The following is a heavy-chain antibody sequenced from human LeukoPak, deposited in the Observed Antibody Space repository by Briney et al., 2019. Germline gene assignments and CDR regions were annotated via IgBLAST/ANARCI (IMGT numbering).Heavy chain of an antibody. Sequence: GGSLRLSCAASGFTFSSYAMSWVRQAPGKGLEWVSAISGSGGSTYYADSVKGRFTISRDNSKNTLYLQMNSLRAEDTAVYYCATRGVIVVVTAIRDYWVQGTLVTVSS. CDR3: ATRGVIVVVTAIRDY. V-gene: IGHV3-23*01. CDR2: ISGSGGST. D-gene: IGHD2-21*02. CDR1: GFTFSSYA. J-gene: IGHJ4*02.